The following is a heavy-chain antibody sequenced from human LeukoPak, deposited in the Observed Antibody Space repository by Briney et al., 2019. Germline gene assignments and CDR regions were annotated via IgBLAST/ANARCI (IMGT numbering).Heavy chain of an antibody. Sequence: PGGSPRLSCTGSGFPLSSYTLHWVRQAPGKGLEWVSSIISGGTFVYYADSVTGRFTISRDNAGKFLYLQVDSLRAEDTAIYYCATLGCAGENCPRAGRALGGYWGQGTLVTVSS. CDR2: IISGGTFV. CDR1: GFPLSSYT. D-gene: IGHD2-21*01. CDR3: ATLGCAGENCPRAGRALGGY. V-gene: IGHV3-21*01. J-gene: IGHJ4*02.